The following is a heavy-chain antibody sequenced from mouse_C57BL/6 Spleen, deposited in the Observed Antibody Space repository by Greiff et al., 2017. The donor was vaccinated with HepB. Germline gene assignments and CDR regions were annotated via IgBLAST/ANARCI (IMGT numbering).Heavy chain of an antibody. D-gene: IGHD4-1*01. CDR3: ARNWGGLGRERYAMDY. Sequence: VMLVESGPGLVQPSQSLSITCTVSGFSLTSYGVHWVRQSPGKGLEWLGVIWSGGSTDYNAAFISRLSISKDNSKSQVFFKMNSLQADDTAIYYCARNWGGLGRERYAMDYWGQGTSVTVSS. CDR2: IWSGGST. CDR1: GFSLTSYG. V-gene: IGHV2-2*01. J-gene: IGHJ4*01.